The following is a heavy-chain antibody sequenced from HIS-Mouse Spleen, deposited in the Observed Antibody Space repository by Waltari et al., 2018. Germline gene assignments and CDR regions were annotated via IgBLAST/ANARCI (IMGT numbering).Heavy chain of an antibody. D-gene: IGHD6-13*01. CDR3: ARDHRQQDAFDI. CDR1: GYTFTGYY. Sequence: QVQLVQSGAEVKKPGASVKVSCKASGYTFTGYYMHWVRQAPGQGLEWMGWINHNSGGTNYAQKFQGRVTMTRDTSISTAYMELSRLRSDDTAVYYCARDHRQQDAFDIWGQGTMVTVSS. V-gene: IGHV1-2*02. CDR2: INHNSGGT. J-gene: IGHJ3*02.